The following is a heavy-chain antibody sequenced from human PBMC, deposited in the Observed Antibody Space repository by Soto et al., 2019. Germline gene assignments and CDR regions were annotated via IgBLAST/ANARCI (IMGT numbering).Heavy chain of an antibody. CDR2: IKRDGSEK. D-gene: IGHD2-21*02. V-gene: IGHV3-7*04. Sequence: EVQLVESGGGLVQPGGSLRLSCAASGFTFSSYWMSWVRQAPGKGLEWVANIKRDGSEKYYVDSVKGRFTISRDNAKNARYLQVNSLRAEDTAVYYCARDLASTAIPNFWGQGTLVTVSS. CDR3: ARDLASTAIPNF. J-gene: IGHJ4*02. CDR1: GFTFSSYW.